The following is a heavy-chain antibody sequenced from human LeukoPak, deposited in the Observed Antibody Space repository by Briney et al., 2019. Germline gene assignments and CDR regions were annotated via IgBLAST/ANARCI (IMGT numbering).Heavy chain of an antibody. CDR2: IIPIFGTA. J-gene: IGHJ4*02. Sequence: SVKVSCKASGGTFSSYAISWVRQAPRQGLEWMGRIIPIFGTANYAQKFQGRVTITTDESTSTAYMELSSLRSEDTAMYYCAISGLAQPVGLWDYWGQGTLVTVSS. CDR1: GGTFSSYA. D-gene: IGHD3/OR15-3a*01. CDR3: AISGLAQPVGLWDY. V-gene: IGHV1-69*05.